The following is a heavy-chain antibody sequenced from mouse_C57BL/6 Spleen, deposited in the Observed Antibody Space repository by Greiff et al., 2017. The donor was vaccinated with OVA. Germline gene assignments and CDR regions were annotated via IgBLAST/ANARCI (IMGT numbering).Heavy chain of an antibody. CDR1: GYTFTDYY. J-gene: IGHJ1*03. CDR2: IYPGSGNT. CDR3: ANWDGNFDV. D-gene: IGHD4-1*02. V-gene: IGHV1-76*01. Sequence: QVQLQQSGAELVRPGASVKLSCKASGYTFTDYYINWVKQRPGQGLEWIARIYPGSGNTYYNEKFKGKATLTAEKSSSTAYMQLSSLTSEDSAVYFCANWDGNFDVWGKGTTVTVSS.